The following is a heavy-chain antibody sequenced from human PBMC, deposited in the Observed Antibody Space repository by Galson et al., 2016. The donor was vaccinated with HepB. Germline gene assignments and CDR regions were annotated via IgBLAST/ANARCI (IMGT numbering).Heavy chain of an antibody. Sequence: SETLSLTCSVSGDSINGYYWGWVRQPPGKGLEWIGYRYYRGSTSYNSSLKSRVDISVDTSKNEASLKLTSVTTADTAMYFCARGKFSSSYYDFWGQGTLVTVSS. D-gene: IGHD2-2*01. V-gene: IGHV4-59*01. CDR2: RYYRGST. J-gene: IGHJ4*02. CDR1: GDSINGYY. CDR3: ARGKFSSSYYDF.